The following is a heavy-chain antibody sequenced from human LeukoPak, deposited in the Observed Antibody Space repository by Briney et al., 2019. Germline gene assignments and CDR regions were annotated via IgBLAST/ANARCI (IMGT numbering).Heavy chain of an antibody. Sequence: GGSLRLSCAASGFTVSSNHTSWVRQAPGKGLEWVSVIYSGGSTYYADSVKGRFTISRDNSKNTLYLQMNSLRAEDTAVYYCARVQGASRAFDMWGQGTTVTVSS. CDR1: GFTVSSNH. CDR3: ARVQGASRAFDM. J-gene: IGHJ3*02. V-gene: IGHV3-66*01. CDR2: IYSGGST.